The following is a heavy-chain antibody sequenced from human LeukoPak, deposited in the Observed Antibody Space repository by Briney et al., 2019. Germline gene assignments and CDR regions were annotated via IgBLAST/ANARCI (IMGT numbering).Heavy chain of an antibody. D-gene: IGHD3-3*01. V-gene: IGHV3-30*02. CDR2: IRYDGSNK. CDR3: AKDRGTIFGVVDWFDP. CDR1: GFTFSSYG. Sequence: PGGSLRLSCAASGFTFSSYGMHWVRQAPGKGLEWVAFIRYDGSNKYYADSVKGRFTISRDNSKNTLYLQMNSLRAEDTAVYYCAKDRGTIFGVVDWFDPWGQGTLVTVSS. J-gene: IGHJ5*02.